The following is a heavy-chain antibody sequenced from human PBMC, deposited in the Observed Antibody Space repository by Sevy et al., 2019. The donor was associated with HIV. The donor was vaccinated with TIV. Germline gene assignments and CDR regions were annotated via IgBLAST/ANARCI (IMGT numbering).Heavy chain of an antibody. D-gene: IGHD3-3*01. Sequence: GGSLRLSCAASGFTFSSYWMSWVRQAPGKGLEWVANIKQDGSEKYYVDSVKGRFTISRDNAKNSLYLQMNSLRAEDTAVYYCARVSQDITISGVVIHYYYGMDVWGQGTTVTVSS. V-gene: IGHV3-7*03. CDR1: GFTFSSYW. CDR2: IKQDGSEK. CDR3: ARVSQDITISGVVIHYYYGMDV. J-gene: IGHJ6*02.